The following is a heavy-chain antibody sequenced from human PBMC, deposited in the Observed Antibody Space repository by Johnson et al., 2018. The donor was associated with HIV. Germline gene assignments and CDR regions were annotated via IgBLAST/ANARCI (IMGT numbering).Heavy chain of an antibody. CDR2: ISGSGGST. V-gene: IGHV3-23*04. CDR3: ANSGLRTYYYDTGVHDVFDI. J-gene: IGHJ3*02. Sequence: VQLVESGGGLVQPGGSLRLSCAASGFTFSSYAMSRVRKAPGRGVEWVSGISGSGGSTYYVDSVTGLFAISRDNYKNTLYLQRSSRRYEDTAVYYCANSGLRTYYYDTGVHDVFDIWGQGTMVTVSS. CDR1: GFTFSSYA. D-gene: IGHD3-22*01.